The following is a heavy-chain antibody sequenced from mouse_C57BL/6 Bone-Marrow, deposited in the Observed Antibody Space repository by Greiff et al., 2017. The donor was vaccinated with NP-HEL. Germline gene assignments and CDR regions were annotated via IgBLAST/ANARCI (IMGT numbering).Heavy chain of an antibody. CDR1: GYSFTGYY. CDR2: INPSTGGT. J-gene: IGHJ2*01. D-gene: IGHD1-1*01. Sequence: VQLQQSGPELVKPGASVKISCKASGYSFTGYYMNWVKQSPEKSLEWIGEINPSTGGTTYNQKFKAKATLTVDKSSSTAYMQLKSLTSEDSAVYYCARSGSRNDCWGQGTTLTVSS. CDR3: ARSGSRNDC. V-gene: IGHV1-42*01.